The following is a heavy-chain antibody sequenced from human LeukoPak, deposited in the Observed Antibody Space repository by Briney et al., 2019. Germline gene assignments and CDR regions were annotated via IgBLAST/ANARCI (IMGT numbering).Heavy chain of an antibody. Sequence: GGSLRLSCAASGFTFSSYAMSWVRQAPGKGLEWVSAISGSGGSTYYADSVKGRFTISRDNPKNTLYLQMNSLRAEDTAVYSCARVYGSGSYYYFDYWGQGTLVTVSS. CDR1: GFTFSSYA. D-gene: IGHD3-10*01. CDR3: ARVYGSGSYYYFDY. V-gene: IGHV3-23*01. CDR2: ISGSGGST. J-gene: IGHJ4*02.